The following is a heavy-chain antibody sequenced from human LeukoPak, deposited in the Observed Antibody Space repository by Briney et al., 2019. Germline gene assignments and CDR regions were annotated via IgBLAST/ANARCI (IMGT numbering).Heavy chain of an antibody. CDR3: ARFMITFGGVIADLFDY. Sequence: GGSLRLSCAASGFTFSSYEMNWVRRAPGKGLEWVSYISSSGSTIYYADSVKGRFTISRDNAKNSLYLQMNSLRAEDTAVYYCARFMITFGGVIADLFDYWGQGTLVTVST. CDR2: ISSSGSTI. CDR1: GFTFSSYE. V-gene: IGHV3-48*03. D-gene: IGHD3-16*02. J-gene: IGHJ4*02.